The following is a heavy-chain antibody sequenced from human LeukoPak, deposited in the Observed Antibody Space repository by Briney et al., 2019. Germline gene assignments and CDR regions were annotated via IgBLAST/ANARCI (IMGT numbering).Heavy chain of an antibody. J-gene: IGHJ6*02. CDR2: IYYSGST. D-gene: IGHD6-13*01. Sequence: SETLSLTCTVSGGSISSYYWSWIRQPPGEGLEWIGYIYYSGSTNYNPSLKSRGTISVDTSKNQFSLKLSSVTAADKAVYYCARASQQLVRNYYYGMDVWGQGTTVTVSS. V-gene: IGHV4-59*01. CDR1: GGSISSYY. CDR3: ARASQQLVRNYYYGMDV.